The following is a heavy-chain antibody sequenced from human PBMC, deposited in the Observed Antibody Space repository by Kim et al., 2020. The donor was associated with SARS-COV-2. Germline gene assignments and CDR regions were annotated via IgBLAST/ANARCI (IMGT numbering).Heavy chain of an antibody. D-gene: IGHD6-19*01. Sequence: ADSVKGRFTITRDNAKNSLYLQMNSLRDEDTAVYYCARATSGWRPYYFDYWGQGTLVTVSS. CDR3: ARATSGWRPYYFDY. V-gene: IGHV3-48*02. J-gene: IGHJ4*02.